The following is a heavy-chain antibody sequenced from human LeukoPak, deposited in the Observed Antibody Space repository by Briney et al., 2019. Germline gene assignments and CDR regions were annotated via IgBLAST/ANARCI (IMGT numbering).Heavy chain of an antibody. CDR2: IRRGRSEK. J-gene: IGHJ4*02. Sequence: TGGSLRLSCAASGFTFSNYWMSWVRQAPGKWLEWVANIRRGRSEKYSVDSVKGRFTISRDNAKNSLYLQMNSLRGEDTGVYSCARGNGAYYQYWGQGALVTVSS. D-gene: IGHD3-3*01. CDR3: ARGNGAYYQY. V-gene: IGHV3-7*01. CDR1: GFTFSNYW.